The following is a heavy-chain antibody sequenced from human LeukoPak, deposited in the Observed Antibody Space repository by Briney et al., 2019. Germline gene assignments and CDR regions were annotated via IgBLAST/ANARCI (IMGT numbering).Heavy chain of an antibody. Sequence: GGSLRLSCAASGFTFSSYSMNWVRQAPGKGLEWVSYISSSSSTIYYADSVKGRFTISRDNAKNSLYLQMNSLRAEDTAVYYCARDRPRGAAAAGFDYWGQGTLVTVSS. CDR2: ISSSSSTI. CDR3: ARDRPRGAAAAGFDY. J-gene: IGHJ4*02. V-gene: IGHV3-48*01. CDR1: GFTFSSYS. D-gene: IGHD6-13*01.